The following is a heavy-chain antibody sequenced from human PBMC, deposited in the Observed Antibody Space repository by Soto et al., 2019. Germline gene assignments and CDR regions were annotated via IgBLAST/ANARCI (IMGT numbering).Heavy chain of an antibody. CDR1: GFTFEDYA. J-gene: IGHJ5*02. CDR3: AKGPAAAGTHWFDP. D-gene: IGHD6-13*01. CDR2: ISWNSGSI. Sequence: GGSLTLSCAASGFTFEDYAMHWVRQAPGKGLEWVSGISWNSGSIGYADSVKGRFTISRDNAKNSLYLQMNSLRAEDTALYYCAKGPAAAGTHWFDPWGQGTLVTVSS. V-gene: IGHV3-9*01.